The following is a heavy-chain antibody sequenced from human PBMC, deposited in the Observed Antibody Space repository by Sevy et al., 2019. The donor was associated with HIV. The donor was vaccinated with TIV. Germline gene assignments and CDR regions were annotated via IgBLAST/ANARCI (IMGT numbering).Heavy chain of an antibody. CDR2: IKQDGSEA. Sequence: GGSLRLSRVASGFNFRNFWMSWVRQAPGKGLECVADIKQDGSEAYYVDSVKGRFTISRDNAKNSLYLQMNSLRDEDTAMYFCVRDKEVGASILDAWGQGTPVTVSS. CDR1: GFNFRNFW. V-gene: IGHV3-7*03. D-gene: IGHD1-26*01. CDR3: VRDKEVGASILDA. J-gene: IGHJ5*02.